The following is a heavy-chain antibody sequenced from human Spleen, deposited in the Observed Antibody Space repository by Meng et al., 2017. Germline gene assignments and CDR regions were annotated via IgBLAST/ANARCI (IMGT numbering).Heavy chain of an antibody. J-gene: IGHJ4*02. CDR1: GASISRIGYS. V-gene: IGHV4-31*03. Sequence: QVQLQESGPGLVEPSQTLSLTCTVSGASISRIGYSGSWIRQHPGKGLEWVGYIYYTGNTDYNPSLNSRLTISVDMSKNQFSLKLSSVTAADTAVYYCARVLRSTRHFDYWGQGALVTVSS. CDR2: IYYTGNT. CDR3: ARVLRSTRHFDY.